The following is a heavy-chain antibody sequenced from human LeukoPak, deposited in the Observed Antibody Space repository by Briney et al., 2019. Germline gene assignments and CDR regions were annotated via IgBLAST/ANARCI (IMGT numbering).Heavy chain of an antibody. V-gene: IGHV3-48*01. CDR2: ISSSSSSSSSSSSPT. CDR3: VRDWSYAFDI. CDR1: GFTFSSYW. Sequence: GGSLRLSCAASGFTFSSYWMHWVRQAPGKGLEWVSHISSSSSSSSSSSSPTYYADSVKGRFTISRDDAKNSLYLQMNSLRAEDTALYYCVRDWSYAFDIWGQGTMVSVSS. J-gene: IGHJ3*02. D-gene: IGHD1-26*01.